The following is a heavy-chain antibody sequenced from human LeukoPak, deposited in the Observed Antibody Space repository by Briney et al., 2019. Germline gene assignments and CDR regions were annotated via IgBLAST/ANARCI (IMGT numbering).Heavy chain of an antibody. D-gene: IGHD6-13*01. CDR2: IYTSGST. Sequence: PSETLSLTCTVSGGSISSGSYYWSWIRQPAGKGLEWIGRIYTSGSTNYNPSLKSRVTISVDTSKNQFSLQLNSVTPEDTAVYYCARGRGSPGTWWFDPWGQGTLVTVSS. CDR1: GGSISSGSYY. CDR3: ARGRGSPGTWWFDP. V-gene: IGHV4-61*02. J-gene: IGHJ5*02.